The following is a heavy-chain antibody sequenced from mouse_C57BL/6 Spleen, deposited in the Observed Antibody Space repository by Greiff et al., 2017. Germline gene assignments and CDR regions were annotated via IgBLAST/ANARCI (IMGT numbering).Heavy chain of an antibody. J-gene: IGHJ3*01. V-gene: IGHV1-39*01. CDR1: GYSFTDYN. D-gene: IGHD2-5*01. CDR3: ARYYSNYGGFAWFAY. CDR2: INPNYGTT. Sequence: VQLKESGPELVKPGASVKISCKASGYSFTDYNMNWVKQSNGKSLEWIGVINPNYGTTSYNQKFKGKATLTVDQSSSTAYMQLNSLTSEDSAVXYCARYYSNYGGFAWFAYWGQGTLVTVSA.